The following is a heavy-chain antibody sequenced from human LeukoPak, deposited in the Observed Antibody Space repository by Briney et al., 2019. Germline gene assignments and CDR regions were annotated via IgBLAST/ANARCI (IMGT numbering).Heavy chain of an antibody. V-gene: IGHV3-23*01. CDR1: GFTFSSHV. Sequence: GGSLRLSCAASGFTFSSHVMSWVRQTPGKGLEWVSAISGNGKTTYYTDSVRGRFIISRDNSKNTVYLQMNSLRAEDTATYYCARESVSSGSLKCFDPWGQGTLVTVSS. CDR2: ISGNGKTT. D-gene: IGHD3-3*01. CDR3: ARESVSSGSLKCFDP. J-gene: IGHJ5*02.